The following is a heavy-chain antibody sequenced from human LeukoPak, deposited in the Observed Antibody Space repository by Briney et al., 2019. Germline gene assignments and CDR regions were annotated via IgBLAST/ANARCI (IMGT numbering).Heavy chain of an antibody. CDR1: GFTVSSNY. V-gene: IGHV3-53*01. Sequence: GGSLRLSCAASGFTVSSNYMSWVRQPAGKGVEWVSFLYSGGATFYADSVKGRFTISRDTSKNTLYLQMNDLRADDTAVYYCTKLKGWYGEGFFDYWGQGTLVTVSS. D-gene: IGHD6-19*01. CDR3: TKLKGWYGEGFFDY. J-gene: IGHJ4*02. CDR2: LYSGGAT.